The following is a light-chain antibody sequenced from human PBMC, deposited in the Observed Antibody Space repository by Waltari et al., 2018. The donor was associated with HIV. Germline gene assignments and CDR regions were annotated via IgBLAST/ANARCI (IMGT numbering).Light chain of an antibody. CDR2: GAA. V-gene: IGKV3-15*01. Sequence: VMTQFPATLSVSPGERVALSCRASQTVSTKLAWYQQKPGQAPRLLIYGAATRAPGLPARFSGIGSGREFTLTITNVQSEDSAVYFCQQHNNWPPNTFGQGTKLEIK. J-gene: IGKJ2*01. CDR3: QQHNNWPPNT. CDR1: QTVSTK.